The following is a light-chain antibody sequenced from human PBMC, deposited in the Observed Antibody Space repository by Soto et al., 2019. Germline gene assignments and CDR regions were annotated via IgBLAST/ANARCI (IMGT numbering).Light chain of an antibody. CDR1: QSVRGY. CDR2: AAC. Sequence: DIQMTQSPSSLSASVGDRVTITCRPSQSVRGYLNWYQQRPGKATNLLIYAACSLQSGDPSRFSGSGSGTDFTLTSSVLQPEDFATYYCQQTHTVPITFGQGPRLELK. CDR3: QQTHTVPIT. J-gene: IGKJ5*01. V-gene: IGKV1-39*01.